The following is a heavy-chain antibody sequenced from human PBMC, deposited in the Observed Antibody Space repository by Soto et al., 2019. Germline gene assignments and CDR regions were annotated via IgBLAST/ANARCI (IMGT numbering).Heavy chain of an antibody. D-gene: IGHD4-17*01. V-gene: IGHV3-7*03. J-gene: IGHJ4*02. CDR1: GLTFSNYW. CDR2: IKQDGSVK. Sequence: GGSLRLSCAPLGLTFSNYWMSWVPQSPGQGLEWVASIKQDGSVKHYVDAVKGRFTISRDNAEKSLHLQMNSRRAEDAAVYYWAKLRGDYTAFDDWGQGARVTVSS. CDR3: AKLRGDYTAFDD.